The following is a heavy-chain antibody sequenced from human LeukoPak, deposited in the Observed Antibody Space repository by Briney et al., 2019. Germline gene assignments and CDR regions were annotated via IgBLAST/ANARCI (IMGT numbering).Heavy chain of an antibody. Sequence: PSETLSLTCTVSGGSIRSSYYYWGWIRQPPGKGLEWIGSIYDSGSTYYNPSLKSRVTISVDTSKNQFSLKLNSVTAADTAVYYCARTSSGWYGRFDYWGQGTLVTVSS. J-gene: IGHJ4*02. CDR2: IYDSGST. CDR1: GGSIRSSYYY. D-gene: IGHD6-13*01. V-gene: IGHV4-39*01. CDR3: ARTSSGWYGRFDY.